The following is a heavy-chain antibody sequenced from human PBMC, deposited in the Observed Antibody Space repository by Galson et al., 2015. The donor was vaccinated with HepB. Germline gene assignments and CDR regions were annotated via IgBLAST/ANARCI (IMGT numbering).Heavy chain of an antibody. D-gene: IGHD3-3*01. CDR3: ASSKYDFWSGYSYYYYGMDV. V-gene: IGHV3-21*01. Sequence: SLRLSCAASGFTFSSYSMNWVRQAPGKGLEWVSSISSSSSYIYYADSVEGRFAISRDNAKNSLYLQMNSLRAEDTAVYYCASSKYDFWSGYSYYYYGMDVWGQGTTVTVSS. CDR1: GFTFSSYS. J-gene: IGHJ6*02. CDR2: ISSSSSYI.